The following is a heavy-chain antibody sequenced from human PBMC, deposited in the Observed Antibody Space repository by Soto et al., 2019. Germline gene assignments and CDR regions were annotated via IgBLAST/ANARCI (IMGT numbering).Heavy chain of an antibody. CDR1: GFTISGKKY. CDR2: LYDLDGS. Sequence: DVQLVESGGGLIQPGESLRLSCAAFGFTISGKKYVAWVRQAPGKWLEWVSALYDLDGSFYAASVKGRFTTSSDSSNTTVSLQMNDLRPDHTAVYYCATRHELEHAYDVWGQGTTVTVSS. D-gene: IGHD1-1*01. V-gene: IGHV3-53*01. J-gene: IGHJ3*01. CDR3: ATRHELEHAYDV.